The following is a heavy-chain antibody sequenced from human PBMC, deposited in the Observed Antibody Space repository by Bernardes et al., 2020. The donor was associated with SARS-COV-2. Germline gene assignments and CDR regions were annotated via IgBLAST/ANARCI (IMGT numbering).Heavy chain of an antibody. D-gene: IGHD3-10*01. CDR2: INHRGSA. V-gene: IGHV4-34*01. CDR1: GGSFSGYY. CDR3: ARAITLLRGVTFWFDP. Sequence: SETLSLTCAVYGGSFSGYYWTWIRQPPGKGLEWIGEINHRGSANYNPSLRGRVTISVDTSENQVSLTLRSVTAADTAVYYCARAITLLRGVTFWFDPWGHGTPVSVSS. J-gene: IGHJ5*02.